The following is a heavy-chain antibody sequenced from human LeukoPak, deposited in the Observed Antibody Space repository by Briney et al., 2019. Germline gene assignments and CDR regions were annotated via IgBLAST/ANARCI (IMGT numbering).Heavy chain of an antibody. Sequence: ASVKVSCKASGYTFTSYYRHWVRQAPGQGLEWMGIINPSGGSTSYAKKFQGRVTMTRDMSKSTVYMELSSLRSEDTAVYYCAREGVVGATYAIDYWGQGTLVTVSS. J-gene: IGHJ4*02. CDR1: GYTFTSYY. CDR3: AREGVVGATYAIDY. D-gene: IGHD1-26*01. V-gene: IGHV1-46*01. CDR2: INPSGGST.